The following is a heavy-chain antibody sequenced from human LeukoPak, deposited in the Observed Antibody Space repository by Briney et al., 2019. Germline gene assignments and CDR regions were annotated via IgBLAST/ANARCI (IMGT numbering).Heavy chain of an antibody. CDR3: ARSTIVVVVAATGAYFDY. CDR1: GYTFTSYG. J-gene: IGHJ4*02. CDR2: ISAYNGNT. D-gene: IGHD2-15*01. V-gene: IGHV1-18*01. Sequence: HWASVKVSCKASGYTFTSYGISWVRQAPGQGLEWMGWISAYNGNTNYAQKLQGRVTMTTDTSTSTAYMELRSLRSDDTAVYYCARSTIVVVVAATGAYFDYWGQGTLVTVSS.